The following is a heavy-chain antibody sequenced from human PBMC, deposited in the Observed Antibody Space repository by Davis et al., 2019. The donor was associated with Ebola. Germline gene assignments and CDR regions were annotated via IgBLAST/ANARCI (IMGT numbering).Heavy chain of an antibody. D-gene: IGHD4-23*01. CDR3: ARYPGAGGYYYYMDV. J-gene: IGHJ6*03. CDR2: IYPGDSDT. CDR1: GYSFTSYW. Sequence: PGGSLRLSCKGSGYSFTSYWIGWVRQMPRKGLEWMGIIYPGDSDTRYSPSFQGQVTISADKSISTAYLQWSSLKASDTAMYYCARYPGAGGYYYYMDVWGKGTTVTVSS. V-gene: IGHV5-51*01.